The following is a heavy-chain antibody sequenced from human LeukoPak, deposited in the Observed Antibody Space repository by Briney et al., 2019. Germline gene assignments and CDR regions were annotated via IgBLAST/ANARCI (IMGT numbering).Heavy chain of an antibody. Sequence: GGSLRLSCAASGFTFSNAWMSWVRQAPGKGLEWVGRIKSKTDGGTTDYAAPVKGRFTISRDDSKNTLYVQMNSLKTEDTAVYYCTTERTGYYYDSSGYREIYYFDYWGQGTLVTVSS. V-gene: IGHV3-15*01. D-gene: IGHD3-22*01. CDR3: TTERTGYYYDSSGYREIYYFDY. CDR1: GFTFSNAW. J-gene: IGHJ4*02. CDR2: IKSKTDGGTT.